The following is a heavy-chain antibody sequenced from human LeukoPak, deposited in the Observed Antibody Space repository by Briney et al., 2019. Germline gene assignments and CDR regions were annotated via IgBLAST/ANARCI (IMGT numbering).Heavy chain of an antibody. J-gene: IGHJ4*02. CDR2: IWYDGSNK. D-gene: IGHD2-21*02. Sequence: GGSLRLSCAASGFTFSSYGMHWVRQAPGKGLEWVAVIWYDGSNKYYADSVKGRFTISRDNSKNTLYLQMNSLRAEDTAVYYCAREDAIVVVTATFDYWGQGTLVTVSS. CDR3: AREDAIVVVTATFDY. CDR1: GFTFSSYG. V-gene: IGHV3-33*01.